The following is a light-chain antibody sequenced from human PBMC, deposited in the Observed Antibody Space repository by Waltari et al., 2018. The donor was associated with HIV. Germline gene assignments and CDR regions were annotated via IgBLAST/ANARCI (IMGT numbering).Light chain of an antibody. CDR3: QSYDSNLSGL. V-gene: IGLV1-40*01. CDR1: SYNTGAGYD. Sequence: QSELTQPPSVSAAPGQRVTISCTGSSYNTGAGYDVHWYQQVPGRAPKVVIYGNSNRPSGVPDRFSGSKSGSSASLVITGLQSEDEADYYCQSYDSNLSGLFGGGTKVTVL. J-gene: IGLJ2*01. CDR2: GNS.